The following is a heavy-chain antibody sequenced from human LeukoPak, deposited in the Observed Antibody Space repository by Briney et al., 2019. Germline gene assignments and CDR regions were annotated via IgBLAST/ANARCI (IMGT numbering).Heavy chain of an antibody. D-gene: IGHD3-9*01. J-gene: IGHJ2*01. V-gene: IGHV4-34*01. CDR1: GGSFSGYY. CDR2: INHSGST. CDR3: ARCPYDLMTGHSNWYFDL. Sequence: SETLSLTCAVYGGSFSGYYWSWIRQPPGKGLEWIGEINHSGSTNDNPSLKSRVTISVDTSKNQFSLKLSSVTAADTAVYYCARCPYDLMTGHSNWYFDLWGRGTLVTVSS.